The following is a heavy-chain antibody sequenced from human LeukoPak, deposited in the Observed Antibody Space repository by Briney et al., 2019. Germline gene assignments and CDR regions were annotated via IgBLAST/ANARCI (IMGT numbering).Heavy chain of an antibody. V-gene: IGHV4-4*02. CDR1: GASISSSNW. CDR3: ARGGPFTMIVTDAFDI. CDR2: IYHSGGT. D-gene: IGHD3-22*01. Sequence: SETLSLTCAVSGASISSSNWWSWVRQPPGRGLEWIGEIYHSGGTNYNPSLKSRVTISVDTSKNQFSLKLSSVTAADTAVYYCARGGPFTMIVTDAFDIWGQGTMVTVSS. J-gene: IGHJ3*02.